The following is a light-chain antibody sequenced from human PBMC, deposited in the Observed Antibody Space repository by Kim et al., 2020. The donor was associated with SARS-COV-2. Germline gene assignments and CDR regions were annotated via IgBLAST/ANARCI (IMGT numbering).Light chain of an antibody. CDR3: QSRDSGGNVV. J-gene: IGLJ2*01. CDR1: SLRSYY. V-gene: IGLV3-19*01. CDR2: GRN. Sequence: SSELTQDPAVSVALGQTVRITCQGDSLRSYYATWYQQKPRQAPLLVIFGRNNRPSGIPDRFSGSTSGNTASLTISWAQAEDEADFYCQSRDSGGNVVFGGGTKLTVL.